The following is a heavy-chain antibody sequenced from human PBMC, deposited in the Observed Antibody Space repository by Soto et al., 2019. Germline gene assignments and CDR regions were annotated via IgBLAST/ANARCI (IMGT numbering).Heavy chain of an antibody. CDR2: IYPGDSDT. Sequence: PGESLKISCKGSGYSFTSYWIGWVRQMPGKGLEWMGIIYPGDSDTRYSPSFQGRVTISADKSISTAYLQWSSLKASDTAMYYCARSIAAAGTLFDYWGQGTLVTVSS. J-gene: IGHJ4*02. D-gene: IGHD6-13*01. CDR3: ARSIAAAGTLFDY. V-gene: IGHV5-51*01. CDR1: GYSFTSYW.